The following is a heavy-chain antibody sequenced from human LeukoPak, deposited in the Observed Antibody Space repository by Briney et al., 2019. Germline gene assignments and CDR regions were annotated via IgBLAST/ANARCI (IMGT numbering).Heavy chain of an antibody. D-gene: IGHD2-15*01. CDR2: INHSGST. CDR1: GESFSGYY. Sequence: SEALSLTCAVYGESFSGYYWSWIRQPPGKGLEWIGEINHSGSTNYNPSLKSRVTISVDTSKNQFSLKLSSVTAADTAVYYCARGHCSGGSCPRAFDIWGQGTMVTVSS. J-gene: IGHJ3*02. CDR3: ARGHCSGGSCPRAFDI. V-gene: IGHV4-34*01.